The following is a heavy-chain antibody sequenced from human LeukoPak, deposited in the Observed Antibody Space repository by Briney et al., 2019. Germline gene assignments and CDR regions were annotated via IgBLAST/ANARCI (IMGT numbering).Heavy chain of an antibody. D-gene: IGHD5-12*01. J-gene: IGHJ6*04. V-gene: IGHV1-3*01. CDR1: GYTFTSYG. CDR3: ARVDGGYAVHYYYGMDV. CDR2: INAGNGNT. Sequence: GASVKVSCKASGYTFTSYGMHWVRQAPGQRLEWMGWINAGNGNTKYSQKFQGRVTITRDTSAGTAYMELSSLRSEDTAVYYCARVDGGYAVHYYYGMDVWGKGTTVTVSS.